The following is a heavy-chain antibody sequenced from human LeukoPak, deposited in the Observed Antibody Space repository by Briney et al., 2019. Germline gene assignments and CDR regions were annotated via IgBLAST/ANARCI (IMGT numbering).Heavy chain of an antibody. CDR3: AKDWGSSGWYNWFDP. CDR2: ISHDGAAV. Sequence: GTSLRLSCAVSGFTIANHGMHWVRQAPGKGLEWVAMISHDGAAVYYGDSVKGRLTISRDNSNNTLYLQMNSLRVEDTAVYYCAKDWGSSGWYNWFDPWGQGTLVTVSP. V-gene: IGHV3-30*18. D-gene: IGHD6-19*01. J-gene: IGHJ5*02. CDR1: GFTIANHG.